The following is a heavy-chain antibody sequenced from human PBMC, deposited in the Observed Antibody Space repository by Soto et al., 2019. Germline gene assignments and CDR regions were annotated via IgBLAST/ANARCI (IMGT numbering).Heavy chain of an antibody. CDR3: AKDGLLLWFGEDYYYMDV. V-gene: IGHV3-23*01. CDR2: ISGSGGST. J-gene: IGHJ6*03. D-gene: IGHD3-10*01. Sequence: GGSLRLSCAASGFTFSSYAMSWVRQAPGKGLEWVSAISGSGGSTYYADSVKGRFTISRDNSKNTLYLQMNSLRAEDTAVYYCAKDGLLLWFGEDYYYMDVWGKGTTVTVSS. CDR1: GFTFSSYA.